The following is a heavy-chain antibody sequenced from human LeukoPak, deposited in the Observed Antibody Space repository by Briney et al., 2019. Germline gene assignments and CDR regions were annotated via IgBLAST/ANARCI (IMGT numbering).Heavy chain of an antibody. CDR3: ARDATGYGSGNLDWFDP. D-gene: IGHD3-10*01. Sequence: SSETLSLTCTVSGGSISNSNYYWGWIRQPPGKGLEWIGNIYYSGGTYYNPSLKSRVTISVDTSKNQFSLKLSSVTAADTAVYYCARDATGYGSGNLDWFDPWGQGTLVTVSS. CDR1: GGSISNSNYY. CDR2: IYYSGGT. J-gene: IGHJ5*02. V-gene: IGHV4-39*07.